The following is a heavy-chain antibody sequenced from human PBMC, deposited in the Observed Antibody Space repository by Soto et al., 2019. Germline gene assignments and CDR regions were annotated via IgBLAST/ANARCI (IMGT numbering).Heavy chain of an antibody. CDR3: ARPGTYCSGGSCYPTWFDP. J-gene: IGHJ5*02. Sequence: SETLSLTCTVSGGSISSSSYYWGWIRQPPGKGLEWIGSIYYSGTPYFNPSLKRRVTISVDTSKNQFSLKLTSVTAADTAVYYCARPGTYCSGGSCYPTWFDPWGQGTLVTVSS. D-gene: IGHD2-15*01. CDR1: GGSISSSSYY. V-gene: IGHV4-39*01. CDR2: IYYSGTP.